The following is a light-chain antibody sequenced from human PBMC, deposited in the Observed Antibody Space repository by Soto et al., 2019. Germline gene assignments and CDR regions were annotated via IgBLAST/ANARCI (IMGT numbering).Light chain of an antibody. V-gene: IGKV1-8*01. Sequence: IRMTQSPASLSASTGDRVTITCRASQGISSYLAWYQQKPGKAPKLLIYAASTLQSGVPSRFSGSGSGTEFTLSISSLQPDDFATYYCHQYNSYWTFGQGTKVDIK. CDR3: HQYNSYWT. CDR2: AAS. CDR1: QGISSY. J-gene: IGKJ1*01.